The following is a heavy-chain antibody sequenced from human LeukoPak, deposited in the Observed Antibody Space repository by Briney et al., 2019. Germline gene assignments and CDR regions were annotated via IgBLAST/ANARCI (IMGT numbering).Heavy chain of an antibody. J-gene: IGHJ5*02. CDR1: GYTFTSYA. Sequence: PEASVKVSCKASGYTFTSYAMHWVRQAPGQRLEWMGWINAGNGNTKYSQEFQGRVTITRDTSASTAYMELSSLRSEDTAVYYCARDIRYFDWFRAQNWFDPWGQGTLVTVSS. D-gene: IGHD3-9*01. CDR3: ARDIRYFDWFRAQNWFDP. CDR2: INAGNGNT. V-gene: IGHV1-3*03.